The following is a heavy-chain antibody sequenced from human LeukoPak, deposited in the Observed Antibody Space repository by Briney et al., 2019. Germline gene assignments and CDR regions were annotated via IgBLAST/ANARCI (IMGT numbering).Heavy chain of an antibody. D-gene: IGHD3-22*01. CDR1: GFTFSSYS. CDR2: ISGSSSTI. Sequence: GGSLRLSCAASGFTFSSYSMNWVRQAPGKGLEWGSYISGSSSTIYYADSVKGRFTISRDNGKNTLYLQMNSLRAEDTAVYYCARGSTYLDSSGPVPFEHWGQGTLGTGS. J-gene: IGHJ4*02. V-gene: IGHV3-48*01. CDR3: ARGSTYLDSSGPVPFEH.